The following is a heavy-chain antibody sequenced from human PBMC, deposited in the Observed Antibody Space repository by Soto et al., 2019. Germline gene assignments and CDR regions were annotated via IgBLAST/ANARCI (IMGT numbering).Heavy chain of an antibody. D-gene: IGHD5-12*01. CDR3: ATVASTHFDS. V-gene: IGHV4-39*01. Sequence: QVQLQQSGPGLLKPSETLSLTCTVSGGSISSPSYNWGWVRQPPGKGPEWIGSFFYGGRTHYSPSLESRLSISVDRARSRVSLILTSVTAADTAVYYCATVASTHFDSWGQGALVVVSS. J-gene: IGHJ4*02. CDR1: GGSISSPSYN. CDR2: FFYGGRT.